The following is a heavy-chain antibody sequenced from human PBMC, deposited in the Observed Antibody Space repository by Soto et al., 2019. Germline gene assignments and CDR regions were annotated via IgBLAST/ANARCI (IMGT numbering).Heavy chain of an antibody. J-gene: IGHJ5*02. D-gene: IGHD3-3*01. Sequence: SETLSLTCTVSGGAISSYYWSWIRQPPGKGLEGIGYIYYSGSANYNPSLKSRVTISVDTSKNQFSLKLSSVTDAETAVYYCARLTVDDFWSGYTNWFDPWGQGTLVTVSS. CDR3: ARLTVDDFWSGYTNWFDP. CDR1: GGAISSYY. V-gene: IGHV4-59*01. CDR2: IYYSGSA.